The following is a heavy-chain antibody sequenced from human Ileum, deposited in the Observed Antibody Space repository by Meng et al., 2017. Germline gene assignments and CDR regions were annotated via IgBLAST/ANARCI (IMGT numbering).Heavy chain of an antibody. Sequence: QVKLVQSGAEVKKPGASVKGSCKASGYIFTRYGIGWVRQAPGQGLEWMGWISAYSGNTKYAQKLQGRVTMTTDTSTSTAYMELRNLRSDDTAVYYCARDTVGTTLGDYWGQGTLVTVSS. J-gene: IGHJ4*02. V-gene: IGHV1-18*01. CDR1: GYIFTRYG. CDR2: ISAYSGNT. D-gene: IGHD4-23*01. CDR3: ARDTVGTTLGDY.